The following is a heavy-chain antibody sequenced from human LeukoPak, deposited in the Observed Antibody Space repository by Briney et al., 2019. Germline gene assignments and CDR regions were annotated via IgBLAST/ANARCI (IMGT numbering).Heavy chain of an antibody. Sequence: GGSLRLSCAASGFTFSSYAMSWVRQAPGKGLEWVSVISGSGGNTYYADSVKGRFTISRDNSKNTLYLQIYSLRVEDTAVYYCADESAAGFDRWGQGTLVSVSS. D-gene: IGHD1-14*01. V-gene: IGHV3-23*01. CDR2: ISGSGGNT. CDR1: GFTFSSYA. J-gene: IGHJ4*02. CDR3: ADESAAGFDR.